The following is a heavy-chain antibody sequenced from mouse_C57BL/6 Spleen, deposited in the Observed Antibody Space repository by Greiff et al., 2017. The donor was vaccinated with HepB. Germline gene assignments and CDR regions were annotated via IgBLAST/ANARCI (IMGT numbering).Heavy chain of an antibody. CDR2: IDPNSGGT. CDR3: AITTVVATETYYAMDY. Sequence: QVQLQQPGAELVKPGASVKLSCKASGYTFTSYWMHWVKQRPGRGLEWIGRIDPNSGGTKYNEKFKSKATLTVDKPSSTAYMQLSSLTSEDSAVYYCAITTVVATETYYAMDYWGQGTSVTVSS. V-gene: IGHV1-72*01. CDR1: GYTFTSYW. D-gene: IGHD1-1*01. J-gene: IGHJ4*01.